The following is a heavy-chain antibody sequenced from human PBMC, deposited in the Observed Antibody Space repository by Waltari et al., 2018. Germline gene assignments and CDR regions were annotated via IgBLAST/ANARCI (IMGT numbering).Heavy chain of an antibody. CDR3: AAYSGSWY. D-gene: IGHD6-13*01. V-gene: IGHV3-74*01. CDR1: GFIFSNYW. J-gene: IGHJ4*02. CDR2: IKTVGSTT. Sequence: EVQLVESGGGLVQPGGSLRLSCAASGFIFSNYWMHWLRQAPGKGPVWVSQIKTVGSTTRYTDSVEGRFTISRDNARNMLYLQMNSLRAEDTALYYCAAYSGSWYWGQGTLVTVSS.